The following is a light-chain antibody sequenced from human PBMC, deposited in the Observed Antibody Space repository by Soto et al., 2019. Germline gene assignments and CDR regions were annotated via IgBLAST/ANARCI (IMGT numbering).Light chain of an antibody. V-gene: IGKV3-11*01. CDR3: QQCNNWPIT. J-gene: IGKJ5*01. Sequence: EIVLTQSPATLSLSPGERATLSYRASQYVSGYLAWYQQKPGQAPRLLIYDTSNRAPGTPARFSGSGSGSDFTLTISSLEPEDFALYYCQQCNNWPITVGQGTRLEIK. CDR1: QYVSGY. CDR2: DTS.